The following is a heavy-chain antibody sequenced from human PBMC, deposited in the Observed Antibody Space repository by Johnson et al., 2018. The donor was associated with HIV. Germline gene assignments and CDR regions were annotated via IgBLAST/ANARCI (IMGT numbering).Heavy chain of an antibody. CDR2: IKQDGGEK. V-gene: IGHV3-7*05. J-gene: IGHJ3*02. D-gene: IGHD4-23*01. CDR1: GFTFSSYW. Sequence: VQLVESGGGLVQPGGSLRLSCAVSGFTFSSYWMSWVRQAPGRGLEWVANIKQDGGEKYYVDSVKGRFTISRDNAKHSLYLQMNSLRAEDTAGYYCARAGYGGNYAFDIWGQGTMVTVSS. CDR3: ARAGYGGNYAFDI.